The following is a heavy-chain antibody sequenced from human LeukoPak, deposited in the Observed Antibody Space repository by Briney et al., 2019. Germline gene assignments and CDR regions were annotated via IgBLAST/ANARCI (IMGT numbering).Heavy chain of an antibody. Sequence: GGSLRLSCAASGFTFSNYLMRWVRQAPGKGLEWVSSISGRGDSTSFADSVRGRFTTSRDNSKNTLSLQMNSLRAEDTAVYCCAKDNYYDSSGYYGEYFQHWGQGTLVTVSS. CDR3: AKDNYYDSSGYYGEYFQH. CDR2: ISGRGDST. J-gene: IGHJ1*01. V-gene: IGHV3-23*01. D-gene: IGHD3-22*01. CDR1: GFTFSNYL.